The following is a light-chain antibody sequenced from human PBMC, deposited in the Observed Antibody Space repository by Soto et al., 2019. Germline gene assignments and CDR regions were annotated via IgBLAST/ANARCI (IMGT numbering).Light chain of an antibody. V-gene: IGKV4-1*01. CDR2: WAS. Sequence: DMVMTQSSDSLAVSLGERATINCRSSQRVLYSSNNKNYLAWYQQKPGQPPKLLIYWASTRESGVPDRFSGSGSGTDFTLTISSLQAEDVAVYYCQQYYSIPITFGQGTLPEIK. CDR3: QQYYSIPIT. CDR1: QRVLYSSNNKNY. J-gene: IGKJ5*01.